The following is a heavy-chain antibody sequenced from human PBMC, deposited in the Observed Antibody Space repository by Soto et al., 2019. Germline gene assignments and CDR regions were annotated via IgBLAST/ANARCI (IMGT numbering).Heavy chain of an antibody. CDR3: AKILSTVTTYYHGIDA. CDR2: ISGSGDKT. V-gene: IGHV3-23*01. D-gene: IGHD4-17*01. J-gene: IGHJ6*02. Sequence: PTPGKRLEAVSSISGSGDKTYYKDSVKGRFTISRDNSKNTVDLQMNSLRPEDTAVYYCAKILSTVTTYYHGIDAWGQGPPV.